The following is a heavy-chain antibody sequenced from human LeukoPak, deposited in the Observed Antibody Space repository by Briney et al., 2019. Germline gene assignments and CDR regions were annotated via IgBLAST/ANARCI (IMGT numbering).Heavy chain of an antibody. CDR3: AKDPVAGPLDY. Sequence: GGSLRLSCAASGFTFSSYAMSWVRQAPGKGLEWVSAISASGGNRYYADSVKGRFTVSRDTSKNTLSLQMNSLRAEDTAVYYCAKDPVAGPLDYWGQGTLVTVSS. V-gene: IGHV3-23*01. D-gene: IGHD6-19*01. CDR1: GFTFSSYA. CDR2: ISASGGNR. J-gene: IGHJ4*02.